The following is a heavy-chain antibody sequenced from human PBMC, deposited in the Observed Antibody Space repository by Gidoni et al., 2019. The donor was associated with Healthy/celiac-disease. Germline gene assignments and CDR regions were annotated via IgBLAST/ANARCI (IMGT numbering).Heavy chain of an antibody. J-gene: IGHJ4*02. CDR1: VRSVSSGSYY. V-gene: IGHV4-61*01. CDR3: ATDRFGELFDY. CDR2: IYYSGST. D-gene: IGHD3-10*01. Sequence: QVQLQESGPGLVTPSETLSLTCTVSVRSVSSGSYYWSWIRQPPGKGLEWIGYIYYSGSTNYNPSLKSRVTISVDTSKNQFALKLSSVTAADTAVYYCATDRFGELFDYWGQGTLVTVSS.